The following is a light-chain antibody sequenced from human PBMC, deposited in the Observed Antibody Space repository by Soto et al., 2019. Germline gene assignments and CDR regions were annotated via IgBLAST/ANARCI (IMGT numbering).Light chain of an antibody. J-gene: IGKJ4*01. CDR1: QGINNF. CDR3: QKYDSVPLT. Sequence: DIQMPQSPSSLSASVGDRVTITCRASQGINNFVAWYQQKPGEVPKLLIYAASTFQSGVPSRFSGSGFGTDFVVTISSLEPEDVATYYCQKYDSVPLTFGGGTRVEIK. CDR2: AAS. V-gene: IGKV1-27*01.